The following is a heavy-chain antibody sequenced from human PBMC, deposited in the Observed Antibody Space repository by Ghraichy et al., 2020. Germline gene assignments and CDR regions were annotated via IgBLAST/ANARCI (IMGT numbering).Heavy chain of an antibody. CDR2: INHSGST. D-gene: IGHD3-22*01. Sequence: SETLSLTCAVYGGSFSGYYWSWIRQPPGKGLEWIGEINHSGSTNYNPSLKSRVTISVDTSKNQFSLKLSSVTAADTAVYYCARDGYYYDSSGYYLPAFDYWGQGTLVTVSS. CDR3: ARDGYYYDSSGYYLPAFDY. V-gene: IGHV4-34*01. J-gene: IGHJ4*02. CDR1: GGSFSGYY.